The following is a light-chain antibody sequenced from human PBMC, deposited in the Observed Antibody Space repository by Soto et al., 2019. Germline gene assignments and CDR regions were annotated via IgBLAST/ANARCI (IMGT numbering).Light chain of an antibody. J-gene: IGKJ5*01. CDR2: ATY. Sequence: VFNQSPGXLPIRRVERAALPLRDSQNISSTYVAWYKQKTGQXPXXXIYATYNRGTGITARFSGRGYGTDFTLTSRRLENEDCAVYYCEQYGGWSTVGDGTRLEI. V-gene: IGKV3-20*01. CDR3: EQYGGWST. CDR1: QNISSTY.